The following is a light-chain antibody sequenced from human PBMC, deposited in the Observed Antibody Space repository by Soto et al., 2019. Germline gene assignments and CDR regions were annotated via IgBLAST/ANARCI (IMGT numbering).Light chain of an antibody. Sequence: QSALTQPPSASGPPGQSVTISCTGTSSDIGAYNYVSWYQQHPGKAPKRIIYEVNKRPSGVPDRFSGSKSGNTASLTVSGLQDEDEADYYCQSYDSSLSGSVFGGGTKLTVL. CDR3: QSYDSSLSGSV. CDR2: EVN. CDR1: SSDIGAYNY. J-gene: IGLJ3*02. V-gene: IGLV2-8*01.